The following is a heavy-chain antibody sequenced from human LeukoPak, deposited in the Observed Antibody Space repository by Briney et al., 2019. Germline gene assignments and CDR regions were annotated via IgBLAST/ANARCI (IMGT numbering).Heavy chain of an antibody. Sequence: GASVKVSCKASGYTFTSYYMHWVRQAPGQGLKWMGIINPSGGSTSYAQNFQERVTMTWDMSTSTVYMELISLRSEDTAVYYCARDDEYFSRTSCIMWGQGTLVSVSS. V-gene: IGHV1-46*01. CDR2: INPSGGST. CDR1: GYTFTSYY. CDR3: ARDDEYFSRTSCIM. D-gene: IGHD2-2*01. J-gene: IGHJ4*02.